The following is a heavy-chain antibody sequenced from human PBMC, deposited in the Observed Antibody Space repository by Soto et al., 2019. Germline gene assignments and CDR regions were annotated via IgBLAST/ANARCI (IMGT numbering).Heavy chain of an antibody. CDR1: GGSISSSSYY. D-gene: IGHD3-3*01. V-gene: IGHV4-39*01. CDR3: ARPYYDFWSGYLGHYYYGMDV. J-gene: IGHJ6*02. CDR2: IYYSGST. Sequence: ASETLSLTCTVSGGSISSSSYYWGWIRQPPGKGLEWIGSIYYSGSTYYNPSLKSRVTISVDTSKNQFSLKLSSVTAADTAVYYCARPYYDFWSGYLGHYYYGMDVWGQGTTVTVSS.